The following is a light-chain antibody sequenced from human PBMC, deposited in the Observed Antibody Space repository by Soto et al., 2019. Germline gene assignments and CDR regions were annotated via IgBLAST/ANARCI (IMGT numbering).Light chain of an antibody. Sequence: EIVMTQSPATLSVSPGERATLSCRASQNVNNNFAWYQQKPGQAPRRLIYGASTRATGIPARFSGSGSGTDFTLTISSLQSEDFAVYFCQQYNNWPLTFGGGTKVQIK. J-gene: IGKJ4*01. CDR3: QQYNNWPLT. CDR2: GAS. V-gene: IGKV3-15*01. CDR1: QNVNNN.